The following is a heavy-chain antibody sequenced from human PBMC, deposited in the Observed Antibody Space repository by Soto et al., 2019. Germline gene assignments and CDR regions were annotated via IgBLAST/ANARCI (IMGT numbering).Heavy chain of an antibody. D-gene: IGHD1-7*01. Sequence: PGGSLRLSCTASGFTFGDYAMSWVRQAPGKGLEWVGFIRSKAYGGTTEYAASVKGRFTISRDDSKSIAYLQMNSLKTEDTAVYYCTRELELPDYYYGMDVWGQGTTVTVS. CDR1: GFTFGDYA. J-gene: IGHJ6*02. CDR3: TRELELPDYYYGMDV. CDR2: IRSKAYGGTT. V-gene: IGHV3-49*04.